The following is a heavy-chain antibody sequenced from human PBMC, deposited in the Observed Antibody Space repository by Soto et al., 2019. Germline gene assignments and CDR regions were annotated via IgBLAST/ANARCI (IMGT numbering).Heavy chain of an antibody. Sequence: QVQLVESGGGVVQPGRSLRLSCAASGFTFSSYGMHWVRQAPGKGLEWVAVIWYDGRNKYYADSVKGRFTISRDNSNNTLYLQINSLRADNTAVYYCARVPLTYNWNELYFDYWGQGTLVTVSS. CDR3: ARVPLTYNWNELYFDY. D-gene: IGHD1-1*01. J-gene: IGHJ4*02. CDR2: IWYDGRNK. V-gene: IGHV3-33*01. CDR1: GFTFSSYG.